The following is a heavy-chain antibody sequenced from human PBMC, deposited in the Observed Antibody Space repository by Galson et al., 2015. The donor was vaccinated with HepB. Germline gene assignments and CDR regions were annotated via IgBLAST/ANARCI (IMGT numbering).Heavy chain of an antibody. CDR1: GFTFSSYS. CDR2: ISSSSSYI. V-gene: IGHV3-21*01. Sequence: SLRLSCAASGFTFSSYSMNWVRQAPGKGLEWVSSISSSSSYIYYADSVKGRFTISRDNAKNSLYLQMNSLRAEDTAVYYCARGRVVITKGGNYYYYYYMDVWGKGTTVTVSS. CDR3: ARGRVVITKGGNYYYYYYMDV. D-gene: IGHD3-22*01. J-gene: IGHJ6*03.